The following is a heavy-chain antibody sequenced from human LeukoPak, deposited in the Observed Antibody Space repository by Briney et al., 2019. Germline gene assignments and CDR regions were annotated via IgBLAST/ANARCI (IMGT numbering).Heavy chain of an antibody. CDR1: GYTFTSYY. D-gene: IGHD2-2*01. J-gene: IGHJ4*02. CDR2: INPSGGST. V-gene: IGHV1-46*01. Sequence: ASVKVSCKASGYTFTSYYMHWVRQAPGQGLEWMGIINPSGGSTSYAQKFQGRVTMTRDTSTSTVYMELSSLRSEDTAVYYCARGSPEDIVVVPAASPFDYWGQGTLVTVSS. CDR3: ARGSPEDIVVVPAASPFDY.